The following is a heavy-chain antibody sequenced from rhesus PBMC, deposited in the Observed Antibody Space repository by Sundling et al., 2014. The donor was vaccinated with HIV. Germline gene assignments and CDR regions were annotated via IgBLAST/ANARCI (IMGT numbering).Heavy chain of an antibody. D-gene: IGHD5-24*01. CDR1: GGSISENYC. CDR2: IGGSSGST. CDR3: ATVGSSPLGFDY. V-gene: IGHV4-165*02. Sequence: QLQLQESGPGLVKPSETLSLTCAVSGGSISENYCWNWIRQPPGKGLEWIGFIGGSSGSTSYNPSLQSRVTISTDTSKNQFSLKLSSVTAADTAVYYCATVGSSPLGFDYWGQGVLVTVSS. J-gene: IGHJ4*01.